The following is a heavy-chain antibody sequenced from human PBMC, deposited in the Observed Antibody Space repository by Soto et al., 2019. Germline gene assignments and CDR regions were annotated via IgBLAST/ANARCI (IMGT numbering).Heavy chain of an antibody. CDR1: GYSFTNYW. V-gene: IGHV5-51*01. CDR3: ARRSISAKYYFDF. Sequence: RGESLKISCKVSGYSFTNYWIGWVRQMPGKGLEWRGILYPDDSDTRYSASFQGQVTFSGDTSISTAYLQWSSLKASDTAMYYCARRSISAKYYFDFWGQGTLVTVYS. D-gene: IGHD6-6*01. J-gene: IGHJ4*02. CDR2: LYPDDSDT.